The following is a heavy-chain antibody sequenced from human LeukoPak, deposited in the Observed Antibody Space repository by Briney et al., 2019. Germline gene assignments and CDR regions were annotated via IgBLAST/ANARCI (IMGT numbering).Heavy chain of an antibody. CDR1: GFTFSSYS. CDR3: AKETGSGSGWFDP. D-gene: IGHD3-10*01. J-gene: IGHJ5*02. Sequence: GGYLRLSCAASGFTFSSYSMNWVRQAPGKGLEWVSSISSSSSYIYYADSVKGRFTISRDNAKNSLYLQMNSLRAEDTAVYYCAKETGSGSGWFDPYGQGTLVTVSS. CDR2: ISSSSSYI. V-gene: IGHV3-21*01.